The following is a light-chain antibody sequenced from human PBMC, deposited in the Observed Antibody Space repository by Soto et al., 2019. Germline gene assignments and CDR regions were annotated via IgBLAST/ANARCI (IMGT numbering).Light chain of an antibody. CDR1: QSITTN. V-gene: IGKV1-39*01. Sequence: DIQMTQSPSSLSASVGDRVTITCRASQSITTNLNWYQQTSGEAPKLLIYAAARLQTGVPSRFSGSASGTDFTLTISSLQPEDFATYYFHQAYGAPPTVGQGTKVEI. CDR3: HQAYGAPPT. J-gene: IGKJ1*01. CDR2: AAA.